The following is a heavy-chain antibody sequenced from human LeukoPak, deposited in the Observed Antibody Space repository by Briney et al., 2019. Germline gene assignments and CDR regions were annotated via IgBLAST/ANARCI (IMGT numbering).Heavy chain of an antibody. V-gene: IGHV4-38-2*02. CDR3: AREWSGFDF. Sequence: SETLSLTCTVSGYSISSGYYWGWIRQSPGKGLEWIAHISSSGSAIYNPSLMSRVSMAVDTSKNQFSLRLISVTAADTAVYYCAREWSGFDFWGQGIMVTVSS. J-gene: IGHJ3*01. D-gene: IGHD2-15*01. CDR2: ISSSGSA. CDR1: GYSISSGYY.